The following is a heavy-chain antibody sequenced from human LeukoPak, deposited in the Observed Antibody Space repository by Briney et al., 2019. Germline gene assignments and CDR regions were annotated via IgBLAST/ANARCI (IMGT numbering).Heavy chain of an antibody. D-gene: IGHD3-10*01. V-gene: IGHV4-34*01. CDR1: GGSFSGYY. CDR3: ARPDELFDAFDI. Sequence: TSETLSLTCAVYGGSFSGYYWSWIRQPPGKGLEWIGEINHSGSTNYNPSLKSRVTISVDTSKNQFSLKLSSVTAADTAVYYCARPDELFDAFDIWGQGTMVTVSS. CDR2: INHSGST. J-gene: IGHJ3*02.